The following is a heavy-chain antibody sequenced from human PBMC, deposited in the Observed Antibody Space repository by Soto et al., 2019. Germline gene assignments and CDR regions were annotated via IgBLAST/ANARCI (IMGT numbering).Heavy chain of an antibody. CDR2: IYTSGST. D-gene: IGHD3-16*01. Sequence: PSQTLSLTCAVYGGSFSGYSWSWFRQPAGKGLEWIGRIYTSGSTNYNPSLKSRVTMSVDTSKNQFSLKLSSVTAADTAVYYCARTSMIYCMDVWGQGTTVTVSS. J-gene: IGHJ6*03. V-gene: IGHV4-59*10. CDR3: ARTSMIYCMDV. CDR1: GGSFSGYS.